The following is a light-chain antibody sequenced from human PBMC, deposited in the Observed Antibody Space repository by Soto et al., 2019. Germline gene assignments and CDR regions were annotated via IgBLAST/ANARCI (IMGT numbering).Light chain of an antibody. CDR1: QSVQSY. CDR3: QHRSSWPVT. V-gene: IGKV3-11*01. CDR2: DSS. Sequence: EVVLTQSPVTLSLSPGERATLSCRASQSVQSYLAWYQQTPGQAPRLLIYDSSNRATGVPARFSGSGSGTDFTLTISTLEPEDFAVYYCQHRSSWPVTFGQGTRLEIK. J-gene: IGKJ5*01.